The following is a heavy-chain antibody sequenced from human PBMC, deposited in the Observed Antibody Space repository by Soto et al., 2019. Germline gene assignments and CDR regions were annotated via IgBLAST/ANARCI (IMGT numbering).Heavy chain of an antibody. D-gene: IGHD6-13*01. Sequence: QVQLVQSGAEVKKPGASVKVSCKASGYTFTSYAMHWVRQAPGQRLEWMGWINAGNGNTKYSQKFQGRVTITRDTSASTAYMELSRLRSEDTAVFYCARDKYSSSWYGGGDYWGQGTLVTVSS. CDR1: GYTFTSYA. V-gene: IGHV1-3*01. J-gene: IGHJ4*02. CDR3: ARDKYSSSWYGGGDY. CDR2: INAGNGNT.